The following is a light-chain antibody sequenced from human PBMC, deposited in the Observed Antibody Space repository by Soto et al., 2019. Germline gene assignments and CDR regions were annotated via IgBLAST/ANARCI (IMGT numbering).Light chain of an antibody. J-gene: IGLJ3*02. V-gene: IGLV2-14*01. Sequence: QSALAQPTSVSGSPGQSIAISCTGTSSDVGGYNYVSWHQQHPGKAPKVLISVVSNRSSGVSNRFSGSKSGNTASLTISGLQAEDDADYHCSSLAGIYNLVFGGGTKVTVL. CDR3: SSLAGIYNLV. CDR1: SSDVGGYNY. CDR2: VVS.